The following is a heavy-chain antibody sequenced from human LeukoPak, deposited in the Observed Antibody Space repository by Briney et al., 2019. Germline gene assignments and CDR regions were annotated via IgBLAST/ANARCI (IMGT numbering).Heavy chain of an antibody. Sequence: ASVKVSCKASGGTFSSYAISWVRQAPGQGLEWMGGIIPIFGTANYAQKFQGRVTITTDESTSTAYMELSSLRSEDTAVYYCARERYGGYTHQYYFDYWGQGTLVAVSS. J-gene: IGHJ4*02. V-gene: IGHV1-69*05. CDR3: ARERYGGYTHQYYFDY. CDR2: IIPIFGTA. CDR1: GGTFSSYA. D-gene: IGHD5-12*01.